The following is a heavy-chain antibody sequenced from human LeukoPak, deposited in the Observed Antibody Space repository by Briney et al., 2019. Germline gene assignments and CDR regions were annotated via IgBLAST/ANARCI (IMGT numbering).Heavy chain of an antibody. CDR3: ARLGYCSGGSCFSGGVAFDI. CDR2: IDPSDSYT. V-gene: IGHV5-10-1*01. D-gene: IGHD2-15*01. CDR1: GYSFTSYW. J-gene: IGHJ3*02. Sequence: GESLKISRKGSGYSFTSYWISWVRQMPGKGLEWMGRIDPSDSYTNYSPSFQGHVTISADKSFSTAYLQWSSLKASDTAMYYCARLGYCSGGSCFSGGVAFDIWGQGTMVTVSS.